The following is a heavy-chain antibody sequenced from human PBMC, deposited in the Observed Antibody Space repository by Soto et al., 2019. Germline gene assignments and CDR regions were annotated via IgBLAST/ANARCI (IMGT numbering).Heavy chain of an antibody. V-gene: IGHV3-48*01. D-gene: IGHD3-3*01. CDR1: GFTFSSYS. Sequence: GGSLRLSCAASGFTFSSYSMNWVRQAPGKGLEWVSYISSSSSTIYYADSVKGRFTISRDNAKNSLYLQMNSLRAEDTAVYYCARLDVLRFLEPYYFDYWGQGTLVTVSS. CDR2: ISSSSSTI. CDR3: ARLDVLRFLEPYYFDY. J-gene: IGHJ4*02.